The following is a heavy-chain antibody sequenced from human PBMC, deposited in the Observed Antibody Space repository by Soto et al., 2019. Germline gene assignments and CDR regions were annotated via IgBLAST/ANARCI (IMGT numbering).Heavy chain of an antibody. Sequence: EVQLLESGGGLIQPGGSLRLSCAASGFTFRNYAMSWVRQAPWKGLEWVSAISKTGTATWYADYVRDRFLFSRDDSRNILYLQMNSLGDENTATYYCANGTTMPRVADTWGQGTLVIVSS. CDR2: ISKTGTAT. CDR1: GFTFRNYA. V-gene: IGHV3-23*05. CDR3: ANGTTMPRVADT. D-gene: IGHD2-2*01. J-gene: IGHJ5*02.